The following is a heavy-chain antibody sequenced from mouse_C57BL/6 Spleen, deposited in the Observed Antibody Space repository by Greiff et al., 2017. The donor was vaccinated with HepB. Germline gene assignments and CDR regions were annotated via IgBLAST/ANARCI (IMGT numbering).Heavy chain of an antibody. CDR2: IWTGGGT. Sequence: VQLQQSGPGLVAPSQTLSITCTVSGFSFTSYAISWVRQPPGKGLEWLGVIWTGGGTNYYSAPHARLSISKDNSKRQVYLKMNSLQTDDTARYYCARNDDYGYAMDYWGQGTSVTVSS. CDR1: GFSFTSYA. CDR3: ARNDDYGYAMDY. V-gene: IGHV2-9-1*01. J-gene: IGHJ4*01. D-gene: IGHD2-4*01.